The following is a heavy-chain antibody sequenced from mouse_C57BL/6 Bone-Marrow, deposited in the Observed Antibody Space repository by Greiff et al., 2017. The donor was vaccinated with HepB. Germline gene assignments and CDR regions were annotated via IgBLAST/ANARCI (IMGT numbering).Heavy chain of an antibody. D-gene: IGHD1-1*01. J-gene: IGHJ2*01. CDR3: AREGLLRGGFDY. V-gene: IGHV1-80*01. CDR1: GYAFRSYW. Sequence: VQLQQSGAELVKPGASVKISCKASGYAFRSYWMNWVKQRPGKGLEWIGQIYPGDGDTNYNGKFKGKATLTADKSSSTAYMQLSSLTSEDSAVYFCAREGLLRGGFDYWGQGTTLTVSS. CDR2: IYPGDGDT.